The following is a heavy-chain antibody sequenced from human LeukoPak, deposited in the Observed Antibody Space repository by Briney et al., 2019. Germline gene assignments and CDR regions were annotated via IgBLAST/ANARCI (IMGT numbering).Heavy chain of an antibody. J-gene: IGHJ4*02. CDR1: GFTFNNNA. Sequence: GGSLRLSCAASGFTFNNNAMHWVRQAPGKGLEWVAVIWYDGSNKYYTDSVKGRFTTSKDNSKITLYLQMNSLRAEHTAVYYWAKDGEMATMGYYFDCWGQGTLVTVSS. D-gene: IGHD5-24*01. CDR3: AKDGEMATMGYYFDC. CDR2: IWYDGSNK. V-gene: IGHV3-33*06.